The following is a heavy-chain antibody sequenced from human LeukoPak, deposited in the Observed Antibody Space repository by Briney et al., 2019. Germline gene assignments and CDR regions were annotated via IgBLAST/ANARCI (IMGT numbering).Heavy chain of an antibody. J-gene: IGHJ3*02. D-gene: IGHD6-13*01. V-gene: IGHV1-2*02. CDR3: ARDNTGYPDAFDI. CDR2: INPNSGGT. Sequence: ASVKVSCKASGYTFTSYGISWVRQAPGQGLEWMGWINPNSGGTNYAQKFQGRVTMTRDTSISTAYMELSRLRSDDTAVYYCARDNTGYPDAFDIWGQGTMVTVSS. CDR1: GYTFTSYG.